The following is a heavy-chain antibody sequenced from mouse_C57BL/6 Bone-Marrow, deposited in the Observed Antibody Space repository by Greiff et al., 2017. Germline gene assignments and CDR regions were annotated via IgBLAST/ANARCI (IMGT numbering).Heavy chain of an antibody. Sequence: QVQLQQSGAELVRPGTSVKMSCKASGYTFTNYWIGWAKQRPGHGLEWIGDIYPGGGYTNYNEKFKGKATLTADTSSSTAYMQLSSLTSEDSAIYYGARSSKVYYYAMDYWGQGTSLTVSS. D-gene: IGHD2-10*02. CDR3: ARSSKVYYYAMDY. CDR2: IYPGGGYT. J-gene: IGHJ4*01. CDR1: GYTFTNYW. V-gene: IGHV1-63*01.